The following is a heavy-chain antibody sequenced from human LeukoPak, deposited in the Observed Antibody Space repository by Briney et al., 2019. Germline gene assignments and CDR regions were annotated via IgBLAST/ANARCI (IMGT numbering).Heavy chain of an antibody. V-gene: IGHV4-59*08. Sequence: SETLSLTCTVSDVSIKNYYWSWIRQPPGKGLEWIANIYYAGSSNYNPSLKSRVSVSIDASKNQLSLKLTSVTAADTAIYYCARLAVIIPTGMEGPWFDPWGQGTLVAVSS. CDR2: IYYAGSS. CDR1: DVSIKNYY. CDR3: ARLAVIIPTGMEGPWFDP. D-gene: IGHD2/OR15-2a*01. J-gene: IGHJ5*02.